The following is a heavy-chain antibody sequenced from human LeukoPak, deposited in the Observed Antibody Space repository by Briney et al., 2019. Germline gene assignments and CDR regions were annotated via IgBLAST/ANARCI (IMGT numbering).Heavy chain of an antibody. Sequence: GGSLRLSCAASGFTFSSYAMTWVRQAPGRGLEWLSTISGSGTTTYYVDSVKGRFTVSRDNSKNTLYLQMSSLRAGDTAVYYCAKAGHYGSGSYYSDYWGRGTLVTVSP. CDR3: AKAGHYGSGSYYSDY. V-gene: IGHV3-23*01. CDR1: GFTFSSYA. J-gene: IGHJ4*02. D-gene: IGHD3-10*01. CDR2: ISGSGTTT.